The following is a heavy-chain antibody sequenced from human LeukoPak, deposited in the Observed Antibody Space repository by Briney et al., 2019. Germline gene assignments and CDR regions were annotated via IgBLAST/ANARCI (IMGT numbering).Heavy chain of an antibody. J-gene: IGHJ4*03. V-gene: IGHV4-31*03. CDR1: GGSISSGSCY. CDR2: IYYSGST. CDR3: ARYYFGSGSYFDY. D-gene: IGHD3-10*01. Sequence: PLQTLSLTCTVSGGSISSGSCYWSWIRQHPGKGLECIGHIYYSGSTYYNPSLKSRVTISVDTSKKQFSLKLSSVTAADTAVYYCARYYFGSGSYFDYWGQGTLVTVSS.